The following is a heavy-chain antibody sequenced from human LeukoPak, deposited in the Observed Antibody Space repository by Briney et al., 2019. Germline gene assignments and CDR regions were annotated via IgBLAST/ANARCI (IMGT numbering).Heavy chain of an antibody. CDR1: GYTFTDYY. J-gene: IGHJ4*02. CDR3: ATFPYSSSWYYFDY. D-gene: IGHD6-13*01. CDR2: VDPEDGET. Sequence: ASVKVSCKVSGYTFTDYYMHWVQQAPGKGLEWMGLVDPEDGETIYAEKFQGRVTITADTSTATAYMELSSLRSEDTAVYYCATFPYSSSWYYFDYWGQGTLVTVSS. V-gene: IGHV1-69-2*01.